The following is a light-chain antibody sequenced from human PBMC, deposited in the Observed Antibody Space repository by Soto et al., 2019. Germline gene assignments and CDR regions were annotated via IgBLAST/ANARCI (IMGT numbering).Light chain of an antibody. CDR2: WAT. V-gene: IGKV4-1*01. CDR3: QQYYSAPS. J-gene: IGKJ2*01. CDR1: QSVLFNSNNKNY. Sequence: DIVMTQSPDSLAVSLGERATINCKSSQSVLFNSNNKNYLSWYQQRPGQPPKLLIYWATIREFGVPDRFSGSGSGTEFTLTINNLQAEDVAVYYCQQYYSAPSFGQGTKVEIK.